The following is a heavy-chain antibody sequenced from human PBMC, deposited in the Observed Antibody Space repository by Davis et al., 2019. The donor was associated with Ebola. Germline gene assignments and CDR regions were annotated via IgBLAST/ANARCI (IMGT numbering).Heavy chain of an antibody. CDR1: GYSFTSYW. CDR3: ARRPSVVVVAATED. J-gene: IGHJ4*02. Sequence: GESLKISCKGSGYSFTSYWISWVRQMPGKGLEWMGRIDPSDTYTNYSPSFQGHVTISADKSISTAYLQWSSPKASDTAMYYCARRPSVVVVAATEDWGQGTLVTVSS. V-gene: IGHV5-10-1*01. CDR2: IDPSDTYT. D-gene: IGHD2-15*01.